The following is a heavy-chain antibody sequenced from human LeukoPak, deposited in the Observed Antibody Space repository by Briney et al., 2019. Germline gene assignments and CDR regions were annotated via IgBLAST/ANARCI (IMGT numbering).Heavy chain of an antibody. CDR2: IYYSGTT. D-gene: IGHD1-26*01. Sequence: SETLSLTCTVSGDSISSYYWTWIRQPPGKGLEWIGYIYYSGTTNYNPSLKSRVTISVDTSKNQFSLKLSSVTAADTAVYYCASGRPLGFDYWGQGTLVAVSS. CDR1: GDSISSYY. J-gene: IGHJ4*02. V-gene: IGHV4-59*01. CDR3: ASGRPLGFDY.